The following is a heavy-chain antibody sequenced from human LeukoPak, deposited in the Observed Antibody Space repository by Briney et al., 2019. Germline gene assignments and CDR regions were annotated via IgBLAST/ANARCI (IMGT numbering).Heavy chain of an antibody. Sequence: SETLSLTCAVYGGSFSGYYRRWIRQPPGKGLEWIGEINHSGSTNYTPSLKSRVTISVDTSTNQFSLKLSSVTAAGTAVYYCARGTTGTTDYYYGMDVWGKGTTVTVSS. J-gene: IGHJ6*04. D-gene: IGHD1-1*01. CDR3: ARGTTGTTDYYYGMDV. CDR1: GGSFSGYY. CDR2: INHSGST. V-gene: IGHV4-34*01.